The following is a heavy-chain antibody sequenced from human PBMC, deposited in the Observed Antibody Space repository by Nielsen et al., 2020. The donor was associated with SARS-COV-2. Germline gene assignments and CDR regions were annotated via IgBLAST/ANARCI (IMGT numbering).Heavy chain of an antibody. CDR1: GFTFSSYG. V-gene: IGHV3-30*18. J-gene: IGHJ4*02. CDR3: AKDLQDGYNSADIDY. CDR2: ISYDGSNK. Sequence: GESLKISCAASGFTFSSYGMHWVRQAPGKGLEWVAVISYDGSNKYYADSVKGRFTISRDNSKNTLYLQMNSLRAEDTAVYYCAKDLQDGYNSADIDYWGQGTLVTVSS. D-gene: IGHD5-24*01.